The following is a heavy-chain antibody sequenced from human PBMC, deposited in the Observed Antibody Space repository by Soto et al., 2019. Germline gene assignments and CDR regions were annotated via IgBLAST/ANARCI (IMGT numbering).Heavy chain of an antibody. J-gene: IGHJ6*02. CDR1: GGSISSGDYY. CDR2: IYYSGST. V-gene: IGHV4-30-4*01. CDR3: AREGRRLDYGMDV. Sequence: ASETLSLTCTVSGGSISSGDYYWSWIRQPPGKGLEWIGYIYYSGSTYYNPSLKSRVTISVDTSKNQFSLKLSSVTAADTAVYYCAREGRRLDYGMDVWGQGTTVTVSS. D-gene: IGHD3-9*01.